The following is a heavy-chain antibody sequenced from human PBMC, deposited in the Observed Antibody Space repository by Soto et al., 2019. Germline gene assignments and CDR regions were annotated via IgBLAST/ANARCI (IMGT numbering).Heavy chain of an antibody. D-gene: IGHD2-15*01. Sequence: GGSLRLSCAASGFTFSSYSMNWVRQAPGKGLEWVSSISSSSSYIYYADSVKGRFTISRDNAKNSLHLQMNSLRAEDTAVYYCASLPNGGNPSTIHWGQGTLVTVSS. CDR1: GFTFSSYS. CDR3: ASLPNGGNPSTIH. V-gene: IGHV3-21*01. J-gene: IGHJ4*02. CDR2: ISSSSSYI.